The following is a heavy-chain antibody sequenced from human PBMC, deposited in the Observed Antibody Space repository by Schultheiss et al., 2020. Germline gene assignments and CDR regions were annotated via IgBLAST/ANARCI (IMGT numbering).Heavy chain of an antibody. D-gene: IGHD2-2*01. V-gene: IGHV3-23*01. J-gene: IGHJ4*02. Sequence: GGSLRLSCAASGFTFSSYSMNWVRQAPGKGLEWVSAISGSGGSTYYADSVKGRFTISRDNSKNTLYLQMNSLRAGDTAVYYCARDRDIVVVPAATEFDYWGQGNRVTVYS. CDR1: GFTFSSYS. CDR2: ISGSGGST. CDR3: ARDRDIVVVPAATEFDY.